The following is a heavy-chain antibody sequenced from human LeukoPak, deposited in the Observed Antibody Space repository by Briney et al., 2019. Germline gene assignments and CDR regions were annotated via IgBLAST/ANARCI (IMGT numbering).Heavy chain of an antibody. CDR3: AKGGIRSGAFDI. J-gene: IGHJ3*02. Sequence: KPSETLSLTCTVSGGSISSYYWSWIRQPPGKGLEWIGYFYYSGSTSYNPSLKSRVTISVATSKNQFSLKLSSVTAADTAVYYCAKGGIRSGAFDIWGQGTRVTVSS. CDR2: FYYSGST. CDR1: GGSISSYY. D-gene: IGHD6-13*01. V-gene: IGHV4-59*01.